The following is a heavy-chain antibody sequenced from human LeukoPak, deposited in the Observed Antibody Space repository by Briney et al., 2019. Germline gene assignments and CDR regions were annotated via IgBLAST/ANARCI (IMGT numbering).Heavy chain of an antibody. J-gene: IGHJ3*02. CDR3: SRDTEDDAFDI. CDR1: GFTFSIYW. Sequence: GGSLRLSCAASGFTFSIYWMHWVRQAPGKWLVWVSRINSDGSTTSYADFVKGRFTISRDNAKNTLYLQMNSLRAEDTAVYYCSRDTEDDAFDIWGQGTMVTVSS. V-gene: IGHV3-74*01. CDR2: INSDGSTT.